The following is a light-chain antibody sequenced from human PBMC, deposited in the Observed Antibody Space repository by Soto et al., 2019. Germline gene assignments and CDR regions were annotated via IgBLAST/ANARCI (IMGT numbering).Light chain of an antibody. CDR1: QRISTS. CDR2: KAS. J-gene: IGKJ1*01. V-gene: IGKV1-5*03. CDR3: QQYNTYSRT. Sequence: DIQMTQSPSTLSASVGDRVTVTFRASQRISTSLASYQQKTGKAPKHLINKASSLEKGGPSRSRGSRSGTEFTLTTSSLQPDDFATYYCQQYNTYSRTFGQGTKVDIK.